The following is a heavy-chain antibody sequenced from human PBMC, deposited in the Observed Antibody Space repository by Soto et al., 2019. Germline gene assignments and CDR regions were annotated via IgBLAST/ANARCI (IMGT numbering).Heavy chain of an antibody. Sequence: GGSLRLSCAASGFTFSSYGMHWVRQAPGKGLEWVAVISYDGYLKYYVDAVKGRFTVARDNSKNTLFLEMNSLRVEDTAVYFCAKDFKVSGSHYGTLNYYYGMDVWGQGTTVTVSS. D-gene: IGHD3-10*01. J-gene: IGHJ6*02. CDR1: GFTFSSYG. V-gene: IGHV3-30*18. CDR3: AKDFKVSGSHYGTLNYYYGMDV. CDR2: ISYDGYLK.